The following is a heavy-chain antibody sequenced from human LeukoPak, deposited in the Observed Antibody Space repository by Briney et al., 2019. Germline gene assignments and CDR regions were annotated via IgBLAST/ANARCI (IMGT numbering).Heavy chain of an antibody. V-gene: IGHV4-34*01. Sequence: PSETLSLTCAVYGGSFSNYYWSWIRQTPGKGMEWIGEINDSGRTNYNPSLMSRVTVSVDTSKSQFSLRLTSVTATDTAVYYCARRWNYGRNYYIDVWGKGATVSVSS. J-gene: IGHJ6*03. CDR2: INDSGRT. D-gene: IGHD1-7*01. CDR1: GGSFSNYY. CDR3: ARRWNYGRNYYIDV.